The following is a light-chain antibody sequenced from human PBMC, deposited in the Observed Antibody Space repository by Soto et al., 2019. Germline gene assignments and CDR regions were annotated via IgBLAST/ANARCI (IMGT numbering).Light chain of an antibody. CDR2: DVS. CDR1: SSDVGGYNY. CDR3: SSYTSSSTLGV. V-gene: IGLV2-14*01. Sequence: QSALTQPASVSGPPGQSITISCTGTSSDVGGYNYVSWYQQHPGKAPKLMIYDVSNRPSGVSNRFSGSKSGNTASLTNSGLQAEDEADYYCSSYTSSSTLGVFGGGTKLTVL. J-gene: IGLJ2*01.